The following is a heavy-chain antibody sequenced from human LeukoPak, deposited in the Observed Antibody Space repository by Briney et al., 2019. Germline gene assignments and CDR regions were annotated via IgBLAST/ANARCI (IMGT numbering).Heavy chain of an antibody. CDR3: AKVDGGLSYFDY. V-gene: IGHV3-30*02. CDR1: GFTFSSYG. Sequence: GSLRPSCAASGFTFSSYGMHWVRQAPGKGLEWVAFIRYDGSNKYYADSVKGRFTISRDNSKNTLYLQMNSLRAEDTAVYYCAKVDGGLSYFDYWGQGTLVTVSS. J-gene: IGHJ4*02. D-gene: IGHD4-23*01. CDR2: IRYDGSNK.